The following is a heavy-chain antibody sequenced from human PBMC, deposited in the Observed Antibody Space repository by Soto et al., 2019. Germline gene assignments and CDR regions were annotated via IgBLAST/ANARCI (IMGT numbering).Heavy chain of an antibody. CDR3: VKDSTGTPVY. D-gene: IGHD1-7*01. CDR1: GFTFSSYA. J-gene: IGHJ4*02. Sequence: GGSLRLSCSTSGFTFSSYAMHWVRQAPGKGLECVSTISGDGGNTYYADSVRDRFTISRDNSKNILYLQMSSLRAEDTAVYYCVKDSTGTPVYWGQGTLVTVSS. V-gene: IGHV3-64D*08. CDR2: ISGDGGNT.